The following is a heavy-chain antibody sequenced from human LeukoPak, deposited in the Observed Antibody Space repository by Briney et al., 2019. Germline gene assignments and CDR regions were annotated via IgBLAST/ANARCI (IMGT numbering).Heavy chain of an antibody. CDR2: ISGRGEAI. D-gene: IGHD2-15*01. CDR1: GFTFSNHN. Sequence: GGSLRLSCAASGFTFSNHNMDWVRQAPGKGLEWISYISGRGEAIFYADSVQGRFTISRDNAKSSIYLQMNGLTAEDTAVYYCARTYGSGSLDCGGQGTLVTVSS. CDR3: ARTYGSGSLDC. J-gene: IGHJ4*02. V-gene: IGHV3-48*01.